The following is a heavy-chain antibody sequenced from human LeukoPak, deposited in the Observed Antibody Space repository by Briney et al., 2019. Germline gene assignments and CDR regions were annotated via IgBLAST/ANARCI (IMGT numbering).Heavy chain of an antibody. Sequence: PSETLSLTCTVSGVSISDYYWSWVRQPPGKGLEWIGYTYYTGSTDYNPSLKSRVTISVDTSKNQFSLNLRSVTATDTAVYYCARRTYYDTLTGYNYWYFDLWGRGTLVTVSS. CDR3: ARRTYYDTLTGYNYWYFDL. D-gene: IGHD3-9*01. J-gene: IGHJ2*01. CDR2: TYYTGST. V-gene: IGHV4-59*01. CDR1: GVSISDYY.